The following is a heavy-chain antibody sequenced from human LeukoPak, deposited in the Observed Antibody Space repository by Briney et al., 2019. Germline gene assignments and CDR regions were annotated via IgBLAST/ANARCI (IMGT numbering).Heavy chain of an antibody. CDR1: GGTFSSYA. J-gene: IGHJ4*02. D-gene: IGHD3-22*01. CDR2: IIPIFGTA. CDR3: VCYYDSSGPH. V-gene: IGHV1-69*13. Sequence: SVKVSCKASGGTFSSYAISWVRQAPGQGLEWMGGIIPIFGTANYAQKFQGRVAITADESTSTAYMELSSLRSEDTAVYYCVCYYDSSGPHWGQGTLVTVSS.